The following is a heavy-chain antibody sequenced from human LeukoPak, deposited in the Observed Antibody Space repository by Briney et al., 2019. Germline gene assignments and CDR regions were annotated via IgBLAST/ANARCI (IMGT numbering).Heavy chain of an antibody. V-gene: IGHV3-53*01. J-gene: IGHJ4*02. CDR3: ARNGDGGGLDY. D-gene: IGHD3-10*01. CDR1: GFTVSSNY. Sequence: PGGSLRLSCAASGFTVSSNYMSWVRQAPGKGLEWASVIYSGGSTYYADSVKGRFTISRDNSKDSLYLQMNSLRAEDTAVYYCARNGDGGGLDYWGQGTLVTVSS. CDR2: IYSGGST.